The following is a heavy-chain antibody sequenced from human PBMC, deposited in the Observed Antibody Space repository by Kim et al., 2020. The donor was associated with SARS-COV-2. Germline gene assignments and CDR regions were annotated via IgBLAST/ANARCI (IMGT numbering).Heavy chain of an antibody. CDR2: IYYAGRT. J-gene: IGHJ4*02. V-gene: IGHV4-59*02. D-gene: IGHD3-3*01. CDR3: ARGPGCWSGLTFAY. CDR1: GASVTSYY. Sequence: SETLSLTCSVSGASVTSYYWSWIRQSPGKGLEWIGYIYYAGRTNYNPSLKSRVTIAVDTSKNQVSLRLTSVTPADTAIYYCARGPGCWSGLTFAYWGQGNLVIVSS.